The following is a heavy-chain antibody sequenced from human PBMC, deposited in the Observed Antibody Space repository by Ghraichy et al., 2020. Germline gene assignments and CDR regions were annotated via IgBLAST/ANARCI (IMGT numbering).Heavy chain of an antibody. CDR1: GFTFSSYS. D-gene: IGHD6-13*01. Sequence: GESLNISCAASGFTFSSYSMNWVRQAPGKGLEWVSSISSSSSYIYYADSVKGRFTISRDNAKNSLYLQMNSLRAEDTAVYYCARDLRIAAAAHYYYYGMDVWGQGTTVTVSS. V-gene: IGHV3-21*01. CDR2: ISSSSSYI. J-gene: IGHJ6*02. CDR3: ARDLRIAAAAHYYYYGMDV.